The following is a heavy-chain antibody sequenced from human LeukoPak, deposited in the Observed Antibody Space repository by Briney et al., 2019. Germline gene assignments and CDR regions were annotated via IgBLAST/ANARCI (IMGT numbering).Heavy chain of an antibody. D-gene: IGHD6-13*01. CDR1: GGSISSGGSY. CDR2: TYYSGST. Sequence: PSETLSLTCTVSGGSISSGGSYWSWIRQHPGKGLEWIGYTYYSGSTYYNPSLKSRVTISVDTSKNQFSLKLSSVTAADTAVYYCARAGYSSRTFDYWGQGTLVTVSS. CDR3: ARAGYSSRTFDY. V-gene: IGHV4-31*03. J-gene: IGHJ4*02.